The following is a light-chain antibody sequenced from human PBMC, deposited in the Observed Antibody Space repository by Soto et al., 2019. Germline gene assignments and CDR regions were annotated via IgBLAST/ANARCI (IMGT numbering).Light chain of an antibody. CDR1: QSISTY. CDR2: DAS. Sequence: EIVLTQSPATLSLSPGERATLACRASQSISTYLAWYQQKPCQAPRLLIYDASNRATGIPSRFSGSGSGTAFTPTTSSLEPEEFAVYYCQQRSNWPPITFGQGTRRE. V-gene: IGKV3-11*01. J-gene: IGKJ5*01. CDR3: QQRSNWPPIT.